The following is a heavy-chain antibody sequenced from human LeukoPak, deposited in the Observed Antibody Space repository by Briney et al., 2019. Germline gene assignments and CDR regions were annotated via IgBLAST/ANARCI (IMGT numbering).Heavy chain of an antibody. Sequence: GGSLRLSCAASGFTFRDYWMSWVRQAPGKGLEWVANINYDGSETHYVDSVQGRFTISRDNAKNSVSLQLNSLSAEDTAVYYCAELGITMIGGVWGKGTTVTISS. J-gene: IGHJ6*04. CDR3: AELGITMIGGV. V-gene: IGHV3-7*01. CDR1: GFTFRDYW. CDR2: INYDGSET. D-gene: IGHD3-10*02.